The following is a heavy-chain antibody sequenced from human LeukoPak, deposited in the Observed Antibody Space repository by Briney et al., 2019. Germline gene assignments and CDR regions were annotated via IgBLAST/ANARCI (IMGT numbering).Heavy chain of an antibody. D-gene: IGHD2-15*01. CDR2: ISYSGGT. Sequence: SETLSLTCTASGGSISSHSHYWGWIRQPPGKALEWIGSISYSGGTDYSPSLKSRVTISVDTSKNQLSLRLTSVTAADTAVYYCARPYCRGGACYGPGVPFDIWGAGTMVIVSS. J-gene: IGHJ3*02. CDR3: ARPYCRGGACYGPGVPFDI. V-gene: IGHV4-39*01. CDR1: GGSISSHSHY.